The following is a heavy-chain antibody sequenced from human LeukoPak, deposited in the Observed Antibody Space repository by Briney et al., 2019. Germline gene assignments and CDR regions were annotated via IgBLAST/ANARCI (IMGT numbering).Heavy chain of an antibody. CDR2: INPNSGGT. Sequence: GASVKVSCKASGYTFTGYYMHWVRQAPGQGLEWMGWINPNSGGTNYAQKFRGRVTMTRDTSISTAYMELSRLRADDTAVYYCAGSDYDFWSGYLGIWGQGTMVTVSS. CDR3: AGSDYDFWSGYLGI. D-gene: IGHD3-3*01. CDR1: GYTFTGYY. V-gene: IGHV1-2*02. J-gene: IGHJ3*02.